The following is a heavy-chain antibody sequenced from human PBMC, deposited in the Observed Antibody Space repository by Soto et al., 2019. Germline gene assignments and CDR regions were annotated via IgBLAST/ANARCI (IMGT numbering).Heavy chain of an antibody. J-gene: IGHJ5*01. Sequence: ETLSLACPVSGDTSTIYYWGWIRQAAGKGLEWIGHIHNSGTSTHNPSLNGRVTISIDMSKKQFSLNLTSLTSADTAVYYCERDFYDSVGYTWFDSWSQGTLVTVSS. V-gene: IGHV4-59*01. CDR1: GDTSTIYY. CDR2: IHNSGTS. D-gene: IGHD3-22*01. CDR3: ERDFYDSVGYTWFDS.